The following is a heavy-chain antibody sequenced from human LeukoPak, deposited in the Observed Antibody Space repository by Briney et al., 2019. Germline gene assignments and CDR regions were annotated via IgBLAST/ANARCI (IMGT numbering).Heavy chain of an antibody. D-gene: IGHD2/OR15-2a*01. CDR3: ANSKGYLAY. CDR1: AFTFTTYA. Sequence: PGGSLCLSCPASAFTFTTYAMAWFRQPPGRGLEWVSAISGSGGSTYYADSVKGWFTISRDNSNNTLYLQMNSLRAEDTAVYYCANSKGYLAYWGQGTLVTVSS. CDR2: ISGSGGST. J-gene: IGHJ4*02. V-gene: IGHV3-23*01.